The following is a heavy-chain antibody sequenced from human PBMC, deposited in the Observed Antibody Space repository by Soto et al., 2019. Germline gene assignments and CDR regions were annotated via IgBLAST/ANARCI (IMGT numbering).Heavy chain of an antibody. Sequence: PSETLSLTCAVSGGSISSSNWWSWVRQPPGKGLEWIGEIYHSGSTNYNPPLKSRVTISVDKSKNQFSLKLSYVTAADTAVYYCARDTESMVATRWFDPWGQGNLVTVSS. V-gene: IGHV4-4*02. CDR1: GGSISSSNW. CDR3: ARDTESMVATRWFDP. CDR2: IYHSGST. J-gene: IGHJ5*02. D-gene: IGHD5-12*01.